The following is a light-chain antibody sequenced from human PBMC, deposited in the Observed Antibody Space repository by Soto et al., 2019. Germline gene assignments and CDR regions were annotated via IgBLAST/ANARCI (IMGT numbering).Light chain of an antibody. CDR3: MQGTHWPRWT. CDR1: QSLVYSDGNTY. Sequence: DVVMTQSPLSLPVTLGQPASISCRSSQSLVYSDGNTYLNWFQQRPGQSPRRLIYKVSNRDSGVPDRFSGSGSGTDFTLKISRVEAEDVGVYSCMQGTHWPRWTFGQGTKVEIK. V-gene: IGKV2-30*01. J-gene: IGKJ1*01. CDR2: KVS.